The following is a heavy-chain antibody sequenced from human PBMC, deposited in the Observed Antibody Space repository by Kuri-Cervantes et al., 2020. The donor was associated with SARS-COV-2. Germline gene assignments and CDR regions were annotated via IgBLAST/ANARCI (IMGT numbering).Heavy chain of an antibody. CDR1: GFTFDDYA. CDR3: AKDYFDYDILTGYSFRYYYYYGMDV. CDR2: ISWNSGSI. D-gene: IGHD3-9*01. Sequence: GGSLRLSCAASGFTFDDYAMHWVRQAPGKGLEWVSGISWNSGSIGYADSVKGRFTISRDNSKNTLYLQMNSLRAEDTAVYYCAKDYFDYDILTGYSFRYYYYYGMDVWGQGTTVTVSS. J-gene: IGHJ6*02. V-gene: IGHV3-9*01.